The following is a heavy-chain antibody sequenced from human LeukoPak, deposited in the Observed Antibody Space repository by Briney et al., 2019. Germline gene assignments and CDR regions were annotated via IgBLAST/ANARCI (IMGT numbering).Heavy chain of an antibody. V-gene: IGHV3-20*04. D-gene: IGHD2-2*01. J-gene: IGHJ4*02. CDR1: GFAFDEHG. CDR3: ARAPITSPFFFDY. CDR2: INWSGGST. Sequence: GGSLRLSCTASGFAFDEHGMSWVRQVPGKGLEWVSGINWSGGSTGYADPLRGRFTISRDNAKNSLYLQMDSLRAEDTALYYCARAPITSPFFFDYWGQGTLVTVSS.